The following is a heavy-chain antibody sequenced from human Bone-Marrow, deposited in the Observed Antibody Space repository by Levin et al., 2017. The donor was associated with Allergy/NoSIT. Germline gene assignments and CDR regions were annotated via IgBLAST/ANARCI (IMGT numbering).Heavy chain of an antibody. Sequence: GGSLRLSCAASGFTFSTYWMSWVRQAPGKGLEWVATINEDGTEKFYVDSMKGRFTISRDNDKKSLYLQMNSLRAEDTAVYYCARDLAGRDSYWGQGTLVTVSS. CDR2: INEDGTEK. D-gene: IGHD6-19*01. J-gene: IGHJ4*02. CDR1: GFTFSTYW. CDR3: ARDLAGRDSY. V-gene: IGHV3-7*01.